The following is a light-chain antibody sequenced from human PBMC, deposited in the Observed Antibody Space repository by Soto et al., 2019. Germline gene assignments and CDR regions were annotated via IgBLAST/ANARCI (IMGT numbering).Light chain of an antibody. Sequence: QSVLTQPPSASGTPGQRVTISCSGSSSNIGSNFVYWYQQLPGTAPKLLIHNDNERPSGVPDRFSGSKSGTSASLAISGLRSEDEADYYCAAWDDSLSVVFGGGTKVTVL. V-gene: IGLV1-47*02. CDR3: AAWDDSLSVV. CDR1: SSNIGSNF. J-gene: IGLJ2*01. CDR2: NDN.